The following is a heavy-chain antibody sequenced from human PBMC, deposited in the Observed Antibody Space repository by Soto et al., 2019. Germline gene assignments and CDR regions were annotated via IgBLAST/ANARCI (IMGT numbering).Heavy chain of an antibody. D-gene: IGHD6-19*01. V-gene: IGHV3-48*02. Sequence: GGSLRLSCAASGFSFNTYSMNWVRQAPGKGLEWLSSIGSNINTIYYADSVKGRFTISRDNAKNSVYLQMNSLRDEDTAVYYCARRTAGNGMDVWGQGTTVTVSS. CDR2: IGSNINTI. CDR1: GFSFNTYS. J-gene: IGHJ6*02. CDR3: ARRTAGNGMDV.